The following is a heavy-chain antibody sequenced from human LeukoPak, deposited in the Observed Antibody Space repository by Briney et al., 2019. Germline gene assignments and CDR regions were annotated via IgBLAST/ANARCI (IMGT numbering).Heavy chain of an antibody. D-gene: IGHD3-10*01. J-gene: IGHJ4*02. CDR1: GYTFTGYY. CDR2: INPNSGGT. CDR3: ARDYLFDYYGSGSFGY. V-gene: IGHV1-2*02. Sequence: ASVKVSCKASGYTFTGYYMHWVRQAPGQGLEWMGWINPNSGGTNYAQKFQGSVTMTRDTSISTAYMELSRLRSDDTAVYYCARDYLFDYYGSGSFGYWGQGTLVTVSS.